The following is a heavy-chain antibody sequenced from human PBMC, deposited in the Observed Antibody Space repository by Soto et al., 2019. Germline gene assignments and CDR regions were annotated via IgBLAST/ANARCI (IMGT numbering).Heavy chain of an antibody. CDR1: GFTVSSNY. V-gene: IGHV3-7*04. CDR2: IRQDGSEK. J-gene: IGHJ4*02. Sequence: GGSVRLSCAASGFTVSSNYMSWVRQAPGKGLEWVGNIRQDGSEKNYVDSVKGRFTISRDNAKNSLYLQMNSLRAEDTAVYYCAREIVEARGASYFDYWGPGTLVTVSS. D-gene: IGHD2-15*01. CDR3: AREIVEARGASYFDY.